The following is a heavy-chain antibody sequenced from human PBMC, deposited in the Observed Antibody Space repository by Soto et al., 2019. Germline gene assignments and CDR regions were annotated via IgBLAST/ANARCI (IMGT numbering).Heavy chain of an antibody. CDR3: ATLDTAEIQTAAY. Sequence: PGGSLRLSCAASGFTFSTYAMSWVRQAPGKGLEWVSTIDNSGGITYYADSVKGRFTISRDNSKNTLYLQMNSLRVEDTAVYYCATLDTAEIQTAAYWGQGTLVTVSS. D-gene: IGHD5-18*01. J-gene: IGHJ4*02. V-gene: IGHV3-23*05. CDR2: IDNSGGIT. CDR1: GFTFSTYA.